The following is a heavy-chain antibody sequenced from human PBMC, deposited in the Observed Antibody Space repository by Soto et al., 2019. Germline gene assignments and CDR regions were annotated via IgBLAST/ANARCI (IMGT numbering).Heavy chain of an antibody. CDR1: GGSFSGYY. V-gene: IGHV4-34*01. Sequence: SETLSLTCAVYGGSFSGYYWSWIRQPPGKGLEWIGEINHSGSTNYNPPLKSRVTISVDTSKNQFSLKLSSVTAADTAVYYCARAGPTVPDCSSTSCAADAFDIWGQGTMVTVSS. J-gene: IGHJ3*02. D-gene: IGHD2-2*01. CDR3: ARAGPTVPDCSSTSCAADAFDI. CDR2: INHSGST.